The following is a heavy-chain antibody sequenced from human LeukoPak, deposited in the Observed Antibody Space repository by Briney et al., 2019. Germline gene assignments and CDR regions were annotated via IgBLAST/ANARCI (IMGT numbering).Heavy chain of an antibody. CDR3: ARHIRFLESPYYFDY. D-gene: IGHD3-3*01. Sequence: GGSLRLSCAASGFTFSSYSMNWVRQAPGKGLEWVSYISSSSSTIYYADSVKGRFTISRDNAKNSLYLQMNSLRAEDTAVYYCARHIRFLESPYYFDYWGQGTLVTVSS. CDR1: GFTFSSYS. J-gene: IGHJ4*02. V-gene: IGHV3-48*04. CDR2: ISSSSSTI.